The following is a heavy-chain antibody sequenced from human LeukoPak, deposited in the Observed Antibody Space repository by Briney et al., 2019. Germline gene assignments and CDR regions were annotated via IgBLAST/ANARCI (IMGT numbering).Heavy chain of an antibody. V-gene: IGHV1-2*02. Sequence: ASVKVSCKASGYTFTGYYMHWVRQAPGQGLEWMGWINPNSGGTHYAQKFQGRVTMTRDTSISTAYMELSRLRTDDTAVYYCARADGFYYYYMDVWGKGTTVTISS. CDR2: INPNSGGT. CDR1: GYTFTGYY. J-gene: IGHJ6*03. CDR3: ARADGFYYYYMDV.